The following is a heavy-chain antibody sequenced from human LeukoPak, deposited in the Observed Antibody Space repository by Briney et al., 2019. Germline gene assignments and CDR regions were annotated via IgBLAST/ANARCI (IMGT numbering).Heavy chain of an antibody. CDR2: INWSGGST. J-gene: IGHJ4*02. V-gene: IGHV3-20*04. CDR3: ARDRPYYYGSGGDYYVYY. CDR1: GFTFDDYG. D-gene: IGHD3-22*01. Sequence: GGSLRLSCAASGFTFDDYGMTWVRQAPVKGLERVSGINWSGGSTGYADSVKGRFTISKDNAKNSLYLQMNSLSAEDTALYYCARDRPYYYGSGGDYYVYYWGQGTLVTVSS.